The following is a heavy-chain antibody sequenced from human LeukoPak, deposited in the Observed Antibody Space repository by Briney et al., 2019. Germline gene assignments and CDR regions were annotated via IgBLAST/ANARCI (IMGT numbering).Heavy chain of an antibody. V-gene: IGHV3-15*01. CDR2: IKSKTDGGTK. J-gene: IGHJ4*02. D-gene: IGHD2-2*01. Sequence: PGGSLRLSCAASVVTFSNATMGGVRHAPGKGLGWVGRIKSKTDGGTKDYAAPVNGRFTTSRDDTKNTLYLQRNSLKTEDAAVYYCTIRTIIGSFDYWGQGTLLTVSS. CDR1: VVTFSNAT. CDR3: TIRTIIGSFDY.